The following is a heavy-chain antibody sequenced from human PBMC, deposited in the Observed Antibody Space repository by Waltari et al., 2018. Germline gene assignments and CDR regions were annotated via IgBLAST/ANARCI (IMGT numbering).Heavy chain of an antibody. Sequence: EVQLEESGGGVVQPGGSLRLYCTASGFCFYDFDLHLIRQAPGKGLEWVSLITWDGLSTYYADSVKGRFAISRDNGKDFLYLQMNSLRPEDTALYYCVKEAAGYDSLIANGLDVWGQGTTVTVSS. V-gene: IGHV3-43D*04. CDR2: ITWDGLST. D-gene: IGHD3-9*01. CDR3: VKEAAGYDSLIANGLDV. CDR1: GFCFYDFD. J-gene: IGHJ6*02.